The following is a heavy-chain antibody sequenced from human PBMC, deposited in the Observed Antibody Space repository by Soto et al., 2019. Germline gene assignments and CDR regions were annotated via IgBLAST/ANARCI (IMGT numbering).Heavy chain of an antibody. D-gene: IGHD3-16*01. CDR3: TRGADGFDY. J-gene: IGHJ4*02. Sequence: PGGSVRLSCAASGFTFIIYGCHWVRQATGKGLEWVSGIGTAGDTYYAGSVKGRFIMSRENAKNSLYLQMNSLRAGDTAVYYCTRGADGFDYWGQGTLVTVSS. CDR2: IGTAGDT. CDR1: GFTFIIYG. V-gene: IGHV3-13*01.